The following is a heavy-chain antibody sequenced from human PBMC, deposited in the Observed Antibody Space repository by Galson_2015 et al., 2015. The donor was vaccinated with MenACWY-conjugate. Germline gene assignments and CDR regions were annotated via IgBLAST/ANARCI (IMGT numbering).Heavy chain of an antibody. CDR2: ITNDGGSA. V-gene: IGHV3-64D*06. CDR1: GFSFSSYA. Sequence: SLRLSCAASGFSFSSYAMNWVRQSPGKGLEYVSAITNDGGSAYYADSVRGRFTIYRDNSRNTLYLQMSSLRAEDTAVYYCVKRYCTSTSCPRTAFYFDYWRQGTLVTVSS. CDR3: VKRYCTSTSCPRTAFYFDY. J-gene: IGHJ4*02. D-gene: IGHD2-2*01.